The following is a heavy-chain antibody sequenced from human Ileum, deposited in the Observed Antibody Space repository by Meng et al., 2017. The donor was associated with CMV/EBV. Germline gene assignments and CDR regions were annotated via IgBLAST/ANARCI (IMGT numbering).Heavy chain of an antibody. CDR2: ISGSSNTI. CDR3: VRAEYGDYGGY. J-gene: IGHJ4*02. V-gene: IGHV3-11*01. D-gene: IGHD4-17*01. CDR1: GFIMRDYY. Sequence: SCATSGFIMRDYYLAWIRQAPGKGLEWISYISGSSNTIYYADSVKGRFTTSRDNAMRSLYLQMTSLTAEDTAVYYCVRAEYGDYGGYWGQGTLVTVSS.